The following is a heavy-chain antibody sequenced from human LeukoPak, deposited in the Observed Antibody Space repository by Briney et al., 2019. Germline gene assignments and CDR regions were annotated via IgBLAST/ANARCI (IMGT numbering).Heavy chain of an antibody. D-gene: IGHD2-15*01. Sequence: PETLSLTCTVSGGSISSYYWSWIRQPPGKGLEWIGYIYYSGSTNYNPSLKSRVTISVDTSKNQFSLKLSSVTAADTAVYYCARDLGYCSGGICYNWFDPWGQGTLVTVSS. J-gene: IGHJ5*02. CDR1: GGSISSYY. V-gene: IGHV4-59*01. CDR3: ARDLGYCSGGICYNWFDP. CDR2: IYYSGST.